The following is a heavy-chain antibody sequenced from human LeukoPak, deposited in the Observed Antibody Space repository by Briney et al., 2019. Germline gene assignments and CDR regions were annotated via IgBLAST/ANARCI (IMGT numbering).Heavy chain of an antibody. CDR1: GGSISSHY. J-gene: IGHJ4*02. Sequence: PSETLSLTCTVSGGSISSHYWSWIRQPPGKGLEWIGYIYYSGSTNYNPSLKSRDTISVDTSKNQFSLKLSSVTAADTAVYYCARHRGDGYNFANFDYWGQGTLVTVSS. CDR2: IYYSGST. CDR3: ARHRGDGYNFANFDY. D-gene: IGHD5-24*01. V-gene: IGHV4-59*08.